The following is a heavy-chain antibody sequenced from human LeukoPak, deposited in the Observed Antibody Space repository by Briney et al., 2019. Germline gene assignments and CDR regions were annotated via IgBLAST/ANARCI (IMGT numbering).Heavy chain of an antibody. CDR1: GFTFSSYS. J-gene: IGHJ4*02. CDR2: ISRSSTYI. Sequence: GGSLRLSCAASGFTFSSYSMSWVRQAPGKGLEWVSSISRSSTYIYYADSVKGRFTISRDNSKNTLYLQMNSLRAEDTAVYYCAKAGSIRFDYWGQGTLVTVSS. D-gene: IGHD1-26*01. V-gene: IGHV3-21*04. CDR3: AKAGSIRFDY.